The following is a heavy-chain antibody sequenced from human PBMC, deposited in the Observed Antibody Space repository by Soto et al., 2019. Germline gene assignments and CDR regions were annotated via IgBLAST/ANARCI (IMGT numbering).Heavy chain of an antibody. V-gene: IGHV3-11*01. Sequence: QVQLVESGGGLVKPGGSLRLSCAASGFTFSDDYMSWIRQAPGKGLEWVSFISSSSATIYYADSVKGRFTISRDNTMNSLYLQMSSLRVEDTAVYYCARESKEGYNYVWGQGTLVTVSS. CDR3: ARESKEGYNYV. CDR1: GFTFSDDY. J-gene: IGHJ4*02. CDR2: ISSSSATI. D-gene: IGHD3-16*01.